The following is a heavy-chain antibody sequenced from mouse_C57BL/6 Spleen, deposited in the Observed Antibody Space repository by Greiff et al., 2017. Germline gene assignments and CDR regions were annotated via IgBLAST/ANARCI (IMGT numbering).Heavy chain of an antibody. V-gene: IGHV1-22*01. D-gene: IGHD1-1*01. CDR2: INPNNGGT. J-gene: IGHJ2*01. CDR1: GYTFTDYN. Sequence: VQLQQSGPELVKPGASVKMSCKASGYTFTDYNMHWVKQSHGKSLEWIGYINPNNGGTSSNQKFKGKATLTVNKSSSTAYMELRSLTSEESAVYYCARFTTVVAPSFDYWGQGTTLTVSS. CDR3: ARFTTVVAPSFDY.